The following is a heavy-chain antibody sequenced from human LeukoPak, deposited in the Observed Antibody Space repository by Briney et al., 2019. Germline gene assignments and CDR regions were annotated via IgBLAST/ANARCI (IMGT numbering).Heavy chain of an antibody. V-gene: IGHV3-53*01. D-gene: IGHD4-4*01. Sequence: PGGSLRLSCAASGFTVSSNYMSWVRQAPGKGLEWVSVVYSGGSTYYADSVKGRFTISRDNSKNTLYLQMNSLRAEDTAVYYCARMTTVTLMDYWGQGTLVTVSS. CDR2: VYSGGST. CDR1: GFTVSSNY. CDR3: ARMTTVTLMDY. J-gene: IGHJ4*02.